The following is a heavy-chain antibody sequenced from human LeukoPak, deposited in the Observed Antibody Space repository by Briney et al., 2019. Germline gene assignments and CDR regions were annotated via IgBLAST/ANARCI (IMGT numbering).Heavy chain of an antibody. CDR3: ASGQQLGY. CDR1: GFTFSTYW. V-gene: IGHV3-7*03. J-gene: IGHJ4*02. D-gene: IGHD6-13*01. CDR2: IEQDGSEK. Sequence: GGSLRLSCAASGFTFSTYWMSWVRQAPGKGLEWVANIEQDGSEKHYVDFVKGRFTISRDNAKNSLYLQMNSLRAEDTAVYYCASGQQLGYWGQGTLVTVSS.